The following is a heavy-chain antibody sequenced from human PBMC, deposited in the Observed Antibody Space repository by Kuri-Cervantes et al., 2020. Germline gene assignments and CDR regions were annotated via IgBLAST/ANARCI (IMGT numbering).Heavy chain of an antibody. CDR1: GYSFTSYW. Sequence: GGSLRLSCKGSGYSFTSYWIGWVRQMPGKGLEWMGIIYPGDSDTRYGPSFQGQATFSVDRSVNTAYLQWSSLKASDTAIYYCARQPNYMDVWGRGTTVTVSS. CDR2: IYPGDSDT. J-gene: IGHJ6*04. CDR3: ARQPNYMDV. D-gene: IGHD5-24*01. V-gene: IGHV5-51*01.